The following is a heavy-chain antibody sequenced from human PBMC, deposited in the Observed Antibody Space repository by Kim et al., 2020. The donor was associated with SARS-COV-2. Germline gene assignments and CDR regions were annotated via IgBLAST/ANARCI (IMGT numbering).Heavy chain of an antibody. CDR3: VGDRGWFDP. CDR1: GFTISFYW. D-gene: IGHD3-16*01. J-gene: IGHJ5*02. V-gene: IGHV3-7*01. CDR2: ISQDGSQK. Sequence: GGSLRLSCAASGFTISFYWMRWLRQAPGKGLESVATISQDGSQKYYVNSVRGRFTISRDNDNAKNSVDLQMNSLRPEDTAVYYCVGDRGWFDPWGQGTLVTVSS.